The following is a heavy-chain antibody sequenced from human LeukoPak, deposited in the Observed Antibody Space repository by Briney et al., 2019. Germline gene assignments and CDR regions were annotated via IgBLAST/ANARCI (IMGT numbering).Heavy chain of an antibody. CDR3: AKEYYDFWSGRRGRYFDY. J-gene: IGHJ4*02. Sequence: GGSLRLSCAASGFTFSTYWMHWVRQAPGKGLVWISRITGDGTTTSYADSVKGRFTISRDNSKNTLYLQMNSLRAEDTAVYYCAKEYYDFWSGRRGRYFDYWGQGTLVTVSS. V-gene: IGHV3-74*01. CDR1: GFTFSTYW. D-gene: IGHD3-3*01. CDR2: ITGDGTTT.